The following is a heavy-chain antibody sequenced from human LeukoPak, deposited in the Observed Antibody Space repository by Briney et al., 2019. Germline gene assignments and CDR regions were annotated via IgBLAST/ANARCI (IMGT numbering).Heavy chain of an antibody. V-gene: IGHV3-23*01. Sequence: GGSLRLSCAVSGLTLSNYGTSWGRQAPGKGLEWVAGISDSGGRTNYADSVKGRFTISRDNPKNTLYLQMNSLRAEDTAVYFCAKRGVVIRVILVGFHKEAYYFDSWGQGALVTVSS. CDR1: GLTLSNYG. CDR3: AKRGVVIRVILVGFHKEAYYFDS. D-gene: IGHD3-22*01. J-gene: IGHJ4*02. CDR2: ISDSGGRT.